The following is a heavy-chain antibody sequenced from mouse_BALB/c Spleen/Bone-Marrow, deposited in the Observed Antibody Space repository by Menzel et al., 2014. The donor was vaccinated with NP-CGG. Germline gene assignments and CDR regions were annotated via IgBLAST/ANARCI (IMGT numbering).Heavy chain of an antibody. CDR2: INPNYENT. J-gene: IGHJ3*01. Sequence: VQLKDSGVEVVKPGASVKISCKASGYTFIDYNMDWVKQSHGKSLEWIGDINPNYENTSHNQKFKGKATLTVDKSSSTAYMELRSLTSEDTAVYYCARSSRYLAWFAYWGQGTLVTVSA. CDR3: ARSSRYLAWFAY. V-gene: IGHV1-18*01. CDR1: GYTFIDYN. D-gene: IGHD1-1*01.